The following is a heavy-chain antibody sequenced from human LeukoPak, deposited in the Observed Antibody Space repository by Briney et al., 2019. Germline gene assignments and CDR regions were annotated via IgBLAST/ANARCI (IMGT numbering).Heavy chain of an antibody. Sequence: SETLSLTCTVSGGSISGDYWSWIRQPPGKGLEWIGYKYYTGSTNYNPSLKSRVTISVDTSKNQFSLKLSSVTAADTAVYYCARLDVLTGYQEPFFDYWGQGALVTVSS. J-gene: IGHJ4*02. V-gene: IGHV4-59*08. CDR3: ARLDVLTGYQEPFFDY. D-gene: IGHD3-9*01. CDR2: KYYTGST. CDR1: GGSISGDY.